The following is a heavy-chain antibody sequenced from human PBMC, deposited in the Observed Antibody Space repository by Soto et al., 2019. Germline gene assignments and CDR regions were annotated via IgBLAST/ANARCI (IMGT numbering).Heavy chain of an antibody. J-gene: IGHJ6*02. D-gene: IGHD3-16*01. V-gene: IGHV4-61*01. CDR1: GSSVSSGSYY. CDR3: ARVPQAYVDGMDV. CDR2: IYYTGST. Sequence: PSETLSLTCTVSGSSVSSGSYYWSWMRQPPGKGLEWIGSIYYTGSTNYNPSLKSRVTMSVDTSKNQFSLKLISVTAAADTAVYYCARVPQAYVDGMDVWGQGTTVTVSS.